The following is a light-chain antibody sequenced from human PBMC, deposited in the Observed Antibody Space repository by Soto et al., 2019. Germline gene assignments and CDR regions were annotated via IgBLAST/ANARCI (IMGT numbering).Light chain of an antibody. CDR2: GVS. V-gene: IGKV3D-15*01. CDR3: EHYGSSAVR. Sequence: MTQNPWTLAVYVKDRVTITCRASQSVSSNLAWYQQKPGQAPRLLFFGVSNRAAGVPDRFGGSGSETDFTLTIRSLESEDSALYNCEHYGSSAVRFGGGTKVDIK. CDR1: QSVSSN. J-gene: IGKJ4*01.